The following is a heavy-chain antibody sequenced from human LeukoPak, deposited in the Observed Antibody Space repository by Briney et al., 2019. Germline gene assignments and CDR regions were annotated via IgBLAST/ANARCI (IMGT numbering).Heavy chain of an antibody. D-gene: IGHD3-3*01. CDR1: GFTFSSYG. V-gene: IGHV3-30*18. Sequence: PGRSLRPSCAASGFTFSSYGMHWVRQAPGKGLEWVAVISYDGSNKYYADSVKGRFTISRDNSKNTLYLQMNSLRAEDTAVYYCAKQEGGYDFWSGFLYWGQGTLVTVSS. J-gene: IGHJ4*02. CDR2: ISYDGSNK. CDR3: AKQEGGYDFWSGFLY.